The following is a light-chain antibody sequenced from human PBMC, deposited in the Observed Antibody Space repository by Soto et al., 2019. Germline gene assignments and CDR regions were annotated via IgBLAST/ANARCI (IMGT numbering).Light chain of an antibody. CDR3: LQDYNYPWT. Sequence: IQMTQSPSSLSASVGDRFTITCRSSQDISNYLNWYQQKPGKAPKLLIYAASTLQSGVPSRFSGSGSGTDFTLTISSLQPEDFATYYCLQDYNYPWTFGQGTKVDIK. CDR2: AAS. CDR1: QDISNY. V-gene: IGKV1-6*01. J-gene: IGKJ1*01.